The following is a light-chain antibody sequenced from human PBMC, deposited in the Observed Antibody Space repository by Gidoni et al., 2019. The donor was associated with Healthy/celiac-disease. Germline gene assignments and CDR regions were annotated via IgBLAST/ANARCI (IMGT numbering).Light chain of an antibody. CDR2: DAS. CDR3: QQRSNWPPVT. CDR1: QSVSSY. V-gene: IGKV3-11*01. J-gene: IGKJ2*01. Sequence: EMVLTQSPATLSLSPGERATLSCRASQSVSSYLAWYQQKPGQAPRLLIYDASNRATGIPARFSGSGSVTDFTLTISSLEPEDFAVYYCQQRSNWPPVTFXQXTKLEIK.